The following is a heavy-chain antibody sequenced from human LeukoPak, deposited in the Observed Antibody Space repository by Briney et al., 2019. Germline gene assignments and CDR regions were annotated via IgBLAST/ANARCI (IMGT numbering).Heavy chain of an antibody. CDR2: ISSSSSYI. CDR3: ARKDSSGYYPDY. CDR1: GFTFSSYS. J-gene: IGHJ4*02. D-gene: IGHD3-22*01. Sequence: GGSRRLSCAASGFTFSSYSMNWVRQAPGKGLEWVSSISSSSSYIYYADSVKGRFTISRDNAKNSLYLQMNSLRAEDTAVYYCARKDSSGYYPDYWGQGTLVTVSS. V-gene: IGHV3-21*01.